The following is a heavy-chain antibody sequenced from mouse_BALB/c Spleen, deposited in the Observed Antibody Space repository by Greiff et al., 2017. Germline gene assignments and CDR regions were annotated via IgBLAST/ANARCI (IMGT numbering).Heavy chain of an antibody. Sequence: EVQLQESGPGLVKPSQSLSLTCTVTGYSITSDYAWNWIRQFPGNQLEWMGYISYSGSTSYNPSLKSRISITRDTSKNQFFLQLNSVTTEDTATYYCARSDFPTWFAYWGQGTLVTVSA. J-gene: IGHJ3*01. CDR3: ARSDFPTWFAY. CDR1: GYSITSDYA. V-gene: IGHV3-2*02. D-gene: IGHD2-10*01. CDR2: ISYSGST.